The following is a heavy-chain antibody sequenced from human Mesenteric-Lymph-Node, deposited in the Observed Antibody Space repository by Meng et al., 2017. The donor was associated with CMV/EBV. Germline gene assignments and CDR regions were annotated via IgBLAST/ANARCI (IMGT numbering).Heavy chain of an antibody. D-gene: IGHD1-14*01. Sequence: CRASGYTFINYFIPWVRQAPGQGLEWMGWINPNSGDTNYTQKFQGRVTMTRDTSISTAYMDLSRLRSDDTAVYYCARGDNRNWFDPWGQGTLVTVSS. CDR2: INPNSGDT. V-gene: IGHV1-2*02. CDR1: GYTFINYF. CDR3: ARGDNRNWFDP. J-gene: IGHJ5*02.